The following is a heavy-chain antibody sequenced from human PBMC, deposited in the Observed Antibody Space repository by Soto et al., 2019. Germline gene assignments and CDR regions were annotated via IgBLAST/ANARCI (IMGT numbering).Heavy chain of an antibody. CDR1: GFTFSSYA. Sequence: QVQLVESGGGVVQPGRSLRLSCAASGFTFSSYAMHWVRQAPGKGLEWVAVILYDGSNKYYADSVKGRFTISRDNSKNTLYLQMNSLRAEDTAVYYCARGGVGAEYYYYGMDVWGQGTTVTVSS. CDR2: ILYDGSNK. V-gene: IGHV3-30-3*01. CDR3: ARGGVGAEYYYYGMDV. D-gene: IGHD1-26*01. J-gene: IGHJ6*02.